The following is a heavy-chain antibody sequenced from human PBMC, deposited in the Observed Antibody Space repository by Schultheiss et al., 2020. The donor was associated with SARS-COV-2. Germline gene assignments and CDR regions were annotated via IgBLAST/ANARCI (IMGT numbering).Heavy chain of an antibody. CDR2: ISSSSSYI. Sequence: GGSLRLSCAASGFTFSSYSMNWVRQAPGKGLEWVSSISSSSSYIYYADSVKGRFTISRDNAKNSLYLQMNSLRADDTAVYYCAKGSSSYSGSYYGEYWGQGTLLTVSS. CDR1: GFTFSSYS. D-gene: IGHD1-26*01. CDR3: AKGSSSYSGSYYGEY. J-gene: IGHJ4*02. V-gene: IGHV3-21*04.